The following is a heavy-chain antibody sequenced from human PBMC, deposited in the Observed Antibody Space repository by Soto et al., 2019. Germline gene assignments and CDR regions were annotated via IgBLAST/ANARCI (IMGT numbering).Heavy chain of an antibody. Sequence: PTLVNPTQTLTLTCTISWFSLSTSGWRVSWIRQPPGKALEWLARVDWDDDKLYNTSLQTRLTISKDTSKNQVVLTMTNMDPVDTATYYCARTGRYSSSYFEYWGQGILVTVSS. CDR1: WFSLSTSGWR. V-gene: IGHV2-70*04. J-gene: IGHJ4*02. CDR2: VDWDDDK. D-gene: IGHD4-4*01. CDR3: ARTGRYSSSYFEY.